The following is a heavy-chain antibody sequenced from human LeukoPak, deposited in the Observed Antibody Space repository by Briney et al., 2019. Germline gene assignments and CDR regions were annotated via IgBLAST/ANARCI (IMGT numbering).Heavy chain of an antibody. D-gene: IGHD1-1*01. CDR3: ASDRGELADEGWFDS. J-gene: IGHJ5*01. CDR1: GYTFTGYY. V-gene: IGHV1-2*06. CDR2: INPNSGGT. Sequence: ASVKVSCKASGYTFTGYYMHWVRQAPGQGLEWMGRINPNSGGTNYAQKFQGRVTMTRDTSISTAYMELSRLRSDDTAVYYCASDRGELADEGWFDSWGQGTLVTVSS.